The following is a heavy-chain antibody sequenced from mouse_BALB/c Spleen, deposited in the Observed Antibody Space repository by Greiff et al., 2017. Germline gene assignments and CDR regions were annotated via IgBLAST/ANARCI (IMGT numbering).Heavy chain of an antibody. D-gene: IGHD1-2*01. CDR3: ARRSSTATGYFDV. CDR2: ISSGSSTI. CDR1: GFTFSSFG. Sequence: EVHLVESGGGLVQPGGSRKLSCAASGFTFSSFGMHWVRQAPEKGLEWVAYISSGSSTIYYADTVKGRFTISRDNPKNTLFLQMTSLRSEDTAMYYCARRSSTATGYFDVWGAGTTVTVSS. J-gene: IGHJ1*01. V-gene: IGHV5-17*02.